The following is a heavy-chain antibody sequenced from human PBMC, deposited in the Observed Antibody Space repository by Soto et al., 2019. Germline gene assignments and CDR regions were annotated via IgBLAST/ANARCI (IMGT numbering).Heavy chain of an antibody. V-gene: IGHV4-31*03. CDR1: GGSISGGGYY. CDR3: AIAHYDITGTTFDP. CDR2: IYYSGST. Sequence: SETLSLTCTVSGGSISGGGYYWSWIRQHPGKGLEWIGYIYYSGSTYYNPSLKSRVTISVDTSKNQFSLKLSSVTAADTAVYYCAIAHYDITGTTFDPWGKGTLVTVSS. J-gene: IGHJ5*02. D-gene: IGHD1-7*01.